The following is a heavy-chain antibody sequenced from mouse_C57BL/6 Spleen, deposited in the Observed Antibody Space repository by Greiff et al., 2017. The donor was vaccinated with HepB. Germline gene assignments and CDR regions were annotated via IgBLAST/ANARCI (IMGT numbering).Heavy chain of an antibody. D-gene: IGHD4-1*01. CDR3: ARGNWEAFAY. J-gene: IGHJ3*01. V-gene: IGHV1-69*01. CDR1: GYTFTSYW. CDR2: IDPSDSYT. Sequence: QVQLQQPGAELVMPGASVKLSCKASGYTFTSYWMHWVKQRPGQGLEWIGEIDPSDSYTNYNQKFKGKSTLTVDKSSSTAYMQLSSLTSEDSAVYYCARGNWEAFAYWGQGTLVTVSA.